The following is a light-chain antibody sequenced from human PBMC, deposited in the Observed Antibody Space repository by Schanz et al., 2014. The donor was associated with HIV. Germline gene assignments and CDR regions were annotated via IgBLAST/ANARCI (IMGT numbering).Light chain of an antibody. J-gene: IGLJ1*01. CDR1: SSDVGNYNY. CDR2: DVT. Sequence: QSALTQPPSASGSPGQSVTISCTGTSSDVGNYNYVSWYQQYPGKAPKLIIYDVTKRPSGVPDRFSGSKSGNTASLTVSGLQPEDEADYYCNSYSHSNTYVFGSGTKLTVL. CDR3: NSYSHSNTYV. V-gene: IGLV2-8*01.